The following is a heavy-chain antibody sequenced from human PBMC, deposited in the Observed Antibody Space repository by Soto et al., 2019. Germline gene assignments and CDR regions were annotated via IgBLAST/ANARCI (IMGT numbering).Heavy chain of an antibody. CDR3: AKAGSGGWYFEH. J-gene: IGHJ4*02. Sequence: GWSLRLSCSASLFTFISYAMNWVLQAPGKGLEFVSGISAIVSSTYYADSVKGRFTFSRDNSKNTLYLQMNSLRAEDTAVYYCAKAGSGGWYFEHWGQGTLVTVSS. CDR1: LFTFISYA. V-gene: IGHV3-23*01. D-gene: IGHD6-19*01. CDR2: ISAIVSST.